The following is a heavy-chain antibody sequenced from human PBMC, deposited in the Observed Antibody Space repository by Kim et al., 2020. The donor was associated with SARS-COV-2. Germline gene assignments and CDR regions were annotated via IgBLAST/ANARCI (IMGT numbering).Heavy chain of an antibody. CDR3: TRHRRELGRNGYQRDEFDY. V-gene: IGHV3-73*01. D-gene: IGHD1-26*01. CDR2: IRSKANSYAT. J-gene: IGHJ4*02. CDR1: GFTFSGSA. Sequence: GGSLRLSCAASGFTFSGSAMHWVRQASGKGLEWVGRIRSKANSYATAYAASVKGRFTISRDDSKNTAYLQMNSLKTEDTAVYYCTRHRRELGRNGYQRDEFDYWGQGTLVTVSS.